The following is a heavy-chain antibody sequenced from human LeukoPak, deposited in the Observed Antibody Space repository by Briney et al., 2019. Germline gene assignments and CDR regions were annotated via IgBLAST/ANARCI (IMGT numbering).Heavy chain of an antibody. CDR3: ARQRDSSGYYYYYYMDV. CDR2: IYTSGST. V-gene: IGHV4-4*07. D-gene: IGHD3-22*01. CDR1: GGSISYFY. Sequence: PSETLSLTCTVSGGSISYFYWSWIRQPAGKGLEWIGRIYTSGSTNYNPSLKSRVTMSVDTSKKQFSLKLSSVTAADTAVYYCARQRDSSGYYYYYYMDVWGKGTTVTVSS. J-gene: IGHJ6*03.